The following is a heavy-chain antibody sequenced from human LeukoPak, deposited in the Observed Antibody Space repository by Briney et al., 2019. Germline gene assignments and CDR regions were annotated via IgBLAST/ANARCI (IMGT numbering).Heavy chain of an antibody. CDR1: GYTFSNNY. J-gene: IGHJ4*02. CDR3: ARYCSGTSCYGGFDY. CDR2: INPNSGGT. D-gene: IGHD2-2*01. V-gene: IGHV1-2*02. Sequence: ASVKVSCKASGYTFSNNYIHWVRQAPGQGLEWMGWINPNSGGTKYAQKFQGRVTMTRDTSISTAYMELSRLRSDDTAVYYCARYCSGTSCYGGFDYWGQGTLVTVSS.